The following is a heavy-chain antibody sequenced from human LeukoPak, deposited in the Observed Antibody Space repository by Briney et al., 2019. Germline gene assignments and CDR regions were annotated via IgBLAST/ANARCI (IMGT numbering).Heavy chain of an antibody. V-gene: IGHV1-2*02. D-gene: IGHD1-26*01. CDR1: GYTFTGYY. J-gene: IGHJ4*02. CDR3: ARHIRGELLEANFDY. Sequence: ASVKVSCKASGYTFTGYYIHWVRQAPGQGLEWMGWINPYSGGTNYAQKIQGRVTMTRDTSISTAYMELSRLRSDDTAVYYCARHIRGELLEANFDYWGQGTLVTVSS. CDR2: INPYSGGT.